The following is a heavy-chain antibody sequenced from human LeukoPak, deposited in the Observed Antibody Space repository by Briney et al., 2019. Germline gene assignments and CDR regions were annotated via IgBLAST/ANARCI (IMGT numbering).Heavy chain of an antibody. Sequence: PSETLSLTCTVSGASISGSGYYWSWIRQHPGKGLEWIGYIYYSESIFYTPSLRGRVTISVDTSQHQFSLHLTSLTAADTAVYYCARGDQVPLYYFDYWGQGTLVTVSS. CDR2: IYYSESI. CDR3: ARGDQVPLYYFDY. D-gene: IGHD2-2*01. J-gene: IGHJ4*02. V-gene: IGHV4-31*03. CDR1: GASISGSGYY.